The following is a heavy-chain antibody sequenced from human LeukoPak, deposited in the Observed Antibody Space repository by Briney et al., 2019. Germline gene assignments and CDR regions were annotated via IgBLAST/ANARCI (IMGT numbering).Heavy chain of an antibody. J-gene: IGHJ4*02. CDR1: GFTFSSYA. CDR3: ANVLVYSGSYYFDY. D-gene: IGHD1-26*01. V-gene: IGHV3-23*01. CDR2: ISGSGGST. Sequence: GGSLRLSCAASGFTFSSYAMSWVRQAPGKGLEWVSAISGSGGSTYYADSVKGRFTISRDNSKNTLYLQMNSLRAEDTAVYYCANVLVYSGSYYFDYWGQGTLVTVSS.